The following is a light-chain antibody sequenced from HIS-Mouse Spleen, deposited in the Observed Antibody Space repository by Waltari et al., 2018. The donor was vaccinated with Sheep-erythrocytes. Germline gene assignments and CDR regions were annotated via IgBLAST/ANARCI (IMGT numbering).Light chain of an antibody. V-gene: IGLV2-23*01. Sequence: QSALTQPASVSGSPGQSITSSCTGTSSDVGSYNLVSWYQQHPGKAPKLMIYEGSKRPSVVSNRFSGSKSGNTASLTISGLQAEDEADYYCCSYAGSSTPWVFGGGTKLTVL. CDR3: CSYAGSSTPWV. CDR2: EGS. CDR1: SSDVGSYNL. J-gene: IGLJ3*02.